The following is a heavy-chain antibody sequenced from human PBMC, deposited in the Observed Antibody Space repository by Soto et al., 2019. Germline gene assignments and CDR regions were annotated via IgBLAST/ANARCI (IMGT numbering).Heavy chain of an antibody. CDR3: ARVGGQIVATSVLLDWFDP. J-gene: IGHJ5*02. D-gene: IGHD5-12*01. CDR1: GGSISSYY. CDR2: IYYSGST. V-gene: IGHV4-59*01. Sequence: SETLSLSCTVSGGSISSYYWSWIRQPPGKGLEWIGYIYYSGSTNYNPSLKSRVTISVDTSKNQFSLKLSSVTAADTAVYYCARVGGQIVATSVLLDWFDPWGQGTLVT.